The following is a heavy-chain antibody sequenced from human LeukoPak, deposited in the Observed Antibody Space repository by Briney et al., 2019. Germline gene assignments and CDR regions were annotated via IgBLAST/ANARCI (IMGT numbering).Heavy chain of an antibody. D-gene: IGHD6-25*01. V-gene: IGHV3-23*01. CDR1: GFTFSSYA. J-gene: IGHJ4*02. CDR2: VGSDGINT. CDR3: AKGLAAGSQYFDY. Sequence: GGSLRLSCAASGFTFSSYAMRWVRQAPGKGLEWVSAVGSDGINTAYADSVKGRFTISRDNSKNTLYLQLSSLRAEDTAVYYCAKGLAAGSQYFDYWGQGTLVTVSS.